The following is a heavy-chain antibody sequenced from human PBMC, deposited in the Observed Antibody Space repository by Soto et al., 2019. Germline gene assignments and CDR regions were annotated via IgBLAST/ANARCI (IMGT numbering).Heavy chain of an antibody. V-gene: IGHV3-30*18. D-gene: IGHD3-22*01. CDR1: GFTFRSYG. Sequence: QEQLVESGGGVVQPGRSLRLSCAASGFTFRSYGMHWVRQAPGKGLEWVAVISDGGTKKDYADSVKGRFTVSRDNSKNTLYLQMNSLRDEDTAVYYCAKRSDDSGGYHPLDYWGQGTLVTVSS. CDR3: AKRSDDSGGYHPLDY. J-gene: IGHJ4*02. CDR2: ISDGGTKK.